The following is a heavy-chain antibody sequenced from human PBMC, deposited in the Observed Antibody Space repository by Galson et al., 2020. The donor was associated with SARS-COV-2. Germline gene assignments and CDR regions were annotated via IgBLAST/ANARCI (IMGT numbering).Heavy chain of an antibody. V-gene: IGHV4-31*03. CDR2: IYYSGST. D-gene: IGHD2-15*01. CDR3: ASLFSGSWYFDY. CDR1: GGSISSGGYY. J-gene: IGHJ4*02. Sequence: ASETLSLTCTVSGGSISSGGYYWSWIRQHPGKGLEWIGYIYYSGSTYYNPSLKSRVTISVDTSKNQFSLKLSSVTAADTAVYYCASLFSGSWYFDYWGQGTLVTVSS.